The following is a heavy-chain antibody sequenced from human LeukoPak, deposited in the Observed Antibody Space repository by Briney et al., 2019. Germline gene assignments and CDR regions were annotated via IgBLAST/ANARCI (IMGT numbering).Heavy chain of an antibody. CDR3: VREGTSVTAKDALDI. V-gene: IGHV3-30-3*01. Sequence: GGSLRLSCAASGFTFTIYAVRWGRQAPGKGLEWVALICFDASSKYYADSLQGRFTLSRDNSKNTLFLQMNSLRAEDTAVYYCVREGTSVTAKDALDICGQGTMVTVSS. CDR2: ICFDASSK. CDR1: GFTFTIYA. D-gene: IGHD4-17*01. J-gene: IGHJ3*02.